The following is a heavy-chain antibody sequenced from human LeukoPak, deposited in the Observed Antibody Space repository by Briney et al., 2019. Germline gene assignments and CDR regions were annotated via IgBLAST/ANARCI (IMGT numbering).Heavy chain of an antibody. CDR1: GVTFDNYG. CDR2: ISYDGSDK. Sequence: PGGSLRLSCAASGVTFDNYGMHCVRQAPGQGLEWVAIISYDGSDKYYADSVKGRFTISRDYSKHTLYKEMNSLRAEDTAVYYCAKVRVVFNWNYAYYFDSWGQGTLVTVSS. J-gene: IGHJ4*02. D-gene: IGHD1-7*01. CDR3: AKVRVVFNWNYAYYFDS. V-gene: IGHV3-30*18.